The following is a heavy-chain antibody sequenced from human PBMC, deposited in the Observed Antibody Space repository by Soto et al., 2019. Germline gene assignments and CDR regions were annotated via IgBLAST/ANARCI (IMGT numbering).Heavy chain of an antibody. J-gene: IGHJ4*02. CDR1: GFTFSSYA. V-gene: IGHV3-23*01. D-gene: IGHD3-22*01. Sequence: GGSLRLSCAASGFTFSSYAMSWVRQAPGKGLEWVSTISGSGGSTYYADSVKGRFTISRDNSKNTLYLQMNSLRAEDTAVYYCAKGFYDSSGYYYYWGRGTLVTVSS. CDR3: AKGFYDSSGYYYY. CDR2: ISGSGGST.